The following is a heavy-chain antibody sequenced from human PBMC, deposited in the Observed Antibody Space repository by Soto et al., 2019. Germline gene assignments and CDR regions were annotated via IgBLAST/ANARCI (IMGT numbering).Heavy chain of an antibody. Sequence: QVQLVESGGGVVQPRRSLRLSCAASGFTFSSYAMHWVRQAPGQGLEWVAVISYDGSNKYYADSVKGRFTISRDNSKNTLYLQMNGLRAEDTAGYYCARGLPYYYDSSGYFDYWGQGTLVTVSS. CDR3: ARGLPYYYDSSGYFDY. CDR2: ISYDGSNK. CDR1: GFTFSSYA. J-gene: IGHJ4*02. D-gene: IGHD3-22*01. V-gene: IGHV3-30-3*01.